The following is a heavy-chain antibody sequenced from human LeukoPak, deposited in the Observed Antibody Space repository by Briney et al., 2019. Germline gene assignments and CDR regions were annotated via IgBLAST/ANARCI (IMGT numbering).Heavy chain of an antibody. CDR3: ARIRPSDGSGWDTGRGWFDP. D-gene: IGHD6-19*01. V-gene: IGHV3-7*01. Sequence: GGSLRLSCVGSGFTFSNYWMTWVRQAPGKGLEWVANMKEDGTDKYYADSVKGRFTISRDNARESLYLQMNSLRAEDTAVYYCARIRPSDGSGWDTGRGWFDPWGQGTLVAVSS. J-gene: IGHJ5*02. CDR2: MKEDGTDK. CDR1: GFTFSNYW.